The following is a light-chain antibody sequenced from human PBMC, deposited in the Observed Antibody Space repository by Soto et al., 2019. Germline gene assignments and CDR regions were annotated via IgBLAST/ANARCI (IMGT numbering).Light chain of an antibody. Sequence: IFLTQSPGTLSYSPGDRATLSCRSSQSVSNNFLAWYQHRPGQAPRLLIYGPSTRATGIPDRFSGSGSETSFTLTISRLEPEDFALYYCQHYQSGHPITFGQGTRLEIK. CDR1: QSVSNNF. CDR3: QHYQSGHPIT. V-gene: IGKV3-20*01. J-gene: IGKJ5*01. CDR2: GPS.